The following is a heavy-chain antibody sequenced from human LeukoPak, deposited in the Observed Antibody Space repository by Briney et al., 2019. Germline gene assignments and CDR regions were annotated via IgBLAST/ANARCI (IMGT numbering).Heavy chain of an antibody. CDR1: GFTFSSYA. CDR3: AKGIGSSWYSPDY. J-gene: IGHJ4*02. V-gene: IGHV3-23*01. CDR2: ISASGGST. D-gene: IGHD6-13*01. Sequence: GGSLRLSCAASGFTFSSYAMSWVRQAPGKGLEWVSAISASGGSTYYADSVKGRFTISRDNSKNTLYLQVNSLRAEDTALYYCAKGIGSSWYSPDYWGQGTLVTVSS.